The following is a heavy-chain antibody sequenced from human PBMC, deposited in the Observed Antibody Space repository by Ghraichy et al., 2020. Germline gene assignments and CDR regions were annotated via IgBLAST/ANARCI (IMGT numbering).Heavy chain of an antibody. V-gene: IGHV4-34*01. Sequence: SQTLSLTCAVYGGSFSGYYWSWIRQPPGKGLEWIGEINHSGSTNYNPSLKSRVTISVDTSKNQFSLKLSSVTAADTAVYYCARDAVDCSSTSCLSGARGYGMDVWGQGTTVTVSS. CDR2: INHSGST. CDR1: GGSFSGYY. D-gene: IGHD2-2*01. CDR3: ARDAVDCSSTSCLSGARGYGMDV. J-gene: IGHJ6*02.